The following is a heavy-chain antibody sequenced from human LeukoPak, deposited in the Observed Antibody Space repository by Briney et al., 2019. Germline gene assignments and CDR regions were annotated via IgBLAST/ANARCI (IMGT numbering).Heavy chain of an antibody. CDR1: GFIFHDYG. V-gene: IGHV3-20*04. J-gene: IGHJ6*02. D-gene: IGHD6-19*01. Sequence: GGSLRLSCAASGFIFHDYGMNWVRQAPGKGLEWVSGINWNGGSTGYADSVKGRFTISRDNGKNSLYLQMNSLRAEDTALYYCAGGRIAVADTDNYYGMDVWGQGTTVIVSS. CDR3: AGGRIAVADTDNYYGMDV. CDR2: INWNGGST.